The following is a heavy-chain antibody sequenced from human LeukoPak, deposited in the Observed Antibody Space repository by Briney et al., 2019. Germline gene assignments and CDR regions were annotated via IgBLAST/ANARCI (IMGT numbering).Heavy chain of an antibody. CDR1: GDTFNSYY. J-gene: IGHJ3*02. D-gene: IGHD5-24*01. CDR3: AREMGTITGAFDI. CDR2: MKPSAGTT. V-gene: IGHV1-46*02. Sequence: ASVKVSCKASGDTFNSYYMHWMRQAPGQGLEWLGIMKPSAGTTSYAQNFQGRVTMTRDTSTSTVYMELSSLRSEDTAVYYCAREMGTITGAFDIWGQGTMVTVSS.